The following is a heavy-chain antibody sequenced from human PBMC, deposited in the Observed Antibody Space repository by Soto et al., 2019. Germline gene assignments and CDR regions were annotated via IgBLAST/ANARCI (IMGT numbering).Heavy chain of an antibody. D-gene: IGHD4-17*01. J-gene: IGHJ4*02. CDR3: AKDHLTTTVTTVGY. Sequence: QVQLVESGGGVVQPGRSLRLSCAASGFTFSNYGMHWVRQAPGKGLEWVAVISYHGSDKYYADSVKGRFTTSRDNSKNTLYLQMDSLRAEATAVYYCAKDHLTTTVTTVGYWGQGTLVTVSS. CDR2: ISYHGSDK. V-gene: IGHV3-30*18. CDR1: GFTFSNYG.